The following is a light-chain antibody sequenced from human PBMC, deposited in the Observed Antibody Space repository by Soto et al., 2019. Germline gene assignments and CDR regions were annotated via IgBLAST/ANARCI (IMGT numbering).Light chain of an antibody. CDR1: QSIAGY. CDR3: QQSFSVPIT. Sequence: DIQVTQSPTSLSASVLDRVTITCRASQSIAGYLSWYQQRPGKAPKFLIYSASSLQRGVPSRFSGSGSGTDFSLTINGLQPEDFATYFCQQSFSVPITFGQGTRLEIK. CDR2: SAS. J-gene: IGKJ5*01. V-gene: IGKV1-39*01.